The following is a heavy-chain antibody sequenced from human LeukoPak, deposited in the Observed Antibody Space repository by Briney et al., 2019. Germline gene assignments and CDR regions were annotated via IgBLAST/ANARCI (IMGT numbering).Heavy chain of an antibody. CDR3: ARVYNDLWFGELYFDY. Sequence: PGRSLRLSCAASGFTFSSYAMHWVRQAPGKGLEWVAVISYDGSNKYYADSVKGRVTFSRDNSKNTLYLQMNSLRAEDTAVYYCARVYNDLWFGELYFDYWGQGTLVTVSS. J-gene: IGHJ4*02. V-gene: IGHV3-30-3*01. CDR2: ISYDGSNK. D-gene: IGHD3-10*01. CDR1: GFTFSSYA.